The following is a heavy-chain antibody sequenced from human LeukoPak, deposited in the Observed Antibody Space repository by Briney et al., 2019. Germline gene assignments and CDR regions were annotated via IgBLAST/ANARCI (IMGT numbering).Heavy chain of an antibody. V-gene: IGHV3-23*01. CDR1: GFTFSNYA. CDR2: VSGSGATT. D-gene: IGHD6-19*01. CDR3: ARGAVADY. J-gene: IGHJ4*02. Sequence: SGGSLRLSCAASGFTFSNYAMRWVRQDPGKGLAWVSTVSGSGATTYYADSVKGRFTISRDNSKNTLYLQMSSLRVDDTAVYYCARGAVADYWGQGTLVTVSS.